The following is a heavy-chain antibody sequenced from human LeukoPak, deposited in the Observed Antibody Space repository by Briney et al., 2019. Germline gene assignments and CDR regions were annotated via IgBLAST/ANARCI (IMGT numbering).Heavy chain of an antibody. Sequence: GGSLRLSRAASGFTFSSYAMSWVRQAPGKGLEWVSAISGSGGSTYYADSVKGRFTISRDNSKNTLYLQMNSLRAEDTAVYYCAAYDFWSGYPSALDAFDIWGQGTMVTVSS. CDR3: AAYDFWSGYPSALDAFDI. J-gene: IGHJ3*02. CDR2: ISGSGGST. V-gene: IGHV3-23*01. D-gene: IGHD3-3*01. CDR1: GFTFSSYA.